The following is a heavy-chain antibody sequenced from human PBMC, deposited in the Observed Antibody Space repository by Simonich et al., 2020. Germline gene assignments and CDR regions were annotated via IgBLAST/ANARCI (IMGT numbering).Heavy chain of an antibody. CDR2: ISGSGGST. Sequence: GGGLVQPGGSLRLSCAASGFTFSSSAMSWVRQAPGKGLAWVSAISGSGGSTYYADSVKGRFTISRDNSKNTLYLQMNSLRAEDTAVYYCAKDLGERITMIVVVIDAFDIWGQGTMVTVSS. CDR1: GFTFSSSA. V-gene: IGHV3-23*01. D-gene: IGHD3-22*01. CDR3: AKDLGERITMIVVVIDAFDI. J-gene: IGHJ3*02.